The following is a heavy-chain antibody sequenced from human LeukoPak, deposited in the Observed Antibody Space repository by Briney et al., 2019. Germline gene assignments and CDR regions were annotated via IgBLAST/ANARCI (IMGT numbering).Heavy chain of an antibody. J-gene: IGHJ6*02. CDR1: GFTFDDYA. V-gene: IGHV3-9*01. D-gene: IGHD2-2*01. CDR2: ISWNSGSI. Sequence: HPGRSLRLSCAASGFTFDDYAMHWVRQAPGKGLEWVSGISWNSGSIGYADSVKGRFTISRDNVKNSLYLQMNSLRAEDTALYYCAKVVPAAPRAYYYYGMDVWGQGTTVTVSS. CDR3: AKVVPAAPRAYYYYGMDV.